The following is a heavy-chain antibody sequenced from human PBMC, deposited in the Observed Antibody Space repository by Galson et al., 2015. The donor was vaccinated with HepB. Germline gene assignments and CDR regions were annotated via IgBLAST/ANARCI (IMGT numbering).Heavy chain of an antibody. Sequence: TLSLTCTVSGGSISSSSYYWGWIRQPPGKGLEWIGSIYYSGSTYYNPSLKSRVTISVDTSKNQFSLKLSSVTAADTAVYYCARHCLPSMVSVPAAIHWFDPWGQGTLVTVSS. J-gene: IGHJ5*02. V-gene: IGHV4-39*01. CDR3: ARHCLPSMVSVPAAIHWFDP. CDR1: GGSISSSSYY. CDR2: IYYSGST. D-gene: IGHD2-2*01.